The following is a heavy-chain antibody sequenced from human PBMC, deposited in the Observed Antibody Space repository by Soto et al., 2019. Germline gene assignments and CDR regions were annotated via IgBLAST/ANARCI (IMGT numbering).Heavy chain of an antibody. J-gene: IGHJ5*02. CDR2: IIPILGIA. CDR1: GGTFSSYT. Sequence: GASVKVCWKASGGTFSSYTISWVRQAPGQGLEWMGRIIPILGIANYAQKFQGRVTITADKSTTTAYMELSSLRSEDTAVYYCARGYYGSGSYSISGFNWFDPWGQGTLVTVSS. CDR3: ARGYYGSGSYSISGFNWFDP. D-gene: IGHD3-10*01. V-gene: IGHV1-69*02.